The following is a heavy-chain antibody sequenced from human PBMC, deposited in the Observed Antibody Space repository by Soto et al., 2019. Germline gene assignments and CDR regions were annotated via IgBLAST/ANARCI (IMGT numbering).Heavy chain of an antibody. CDR3: ASSREEGAYYDILTGYSQDY. D-gene: IGHD3-9*01. CDR1: GFTFSSYS. J-gene: IGHJ4*02. CDR2: ISSSSSYI. V-gene: IGHV3-21*01. Sequence: GGSLRLSCAASGFTFSSYSMNWVRQAPGKGLEWVSSISSSSSYIYYADSVKGRFTISRDNAKNSLYLQMNSLRAEDTAVYYCASSREEGAYYDILTGYSQDYWGQGTLVTVSS.